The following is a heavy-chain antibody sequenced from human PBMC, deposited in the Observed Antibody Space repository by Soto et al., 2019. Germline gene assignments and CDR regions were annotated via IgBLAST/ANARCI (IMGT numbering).Heavy chain of an antibody. J-gene: IGHJ4*02. CDR2: IRYSGST. V-gene: IGHV4-59*08. Sequence: QVQLQESGPGLVKPSETLSLTCTVSGGSISTDCWGWIRQPPGKGLEWIGFIRYSGSTNYNHSLRSRVTISVDTSRNQFSLKLNSVTAADTAVYYCARQIADASGPYHFDYWGQGTLVTVSS. D-gene: IGHD3-10*01. CDR1: GGSISTDC. CDR3: ARQIADASGPYHFDY.